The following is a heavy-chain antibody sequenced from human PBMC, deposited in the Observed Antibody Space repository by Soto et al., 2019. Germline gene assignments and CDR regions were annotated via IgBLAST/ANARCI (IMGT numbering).Heavy chain of an antibody. CDR2: ISYDGSNK. Sequence: QVQLVESGGGVVQTGRSLRLSCVASGFTSSSYVMHWVRQAQGKGQEGVAAISYDGSNKHYAESVKGRFTISRDNSKNTLYLQMNSLRGEDTAVYSCARVVPYYGMDVWGQGTTVPVSS. V-gene: IGHV3-30*04. CDR3: ARVVPYYGMDV. CDR1: GFTSSSYV. J-gene: IGHJ6*02.